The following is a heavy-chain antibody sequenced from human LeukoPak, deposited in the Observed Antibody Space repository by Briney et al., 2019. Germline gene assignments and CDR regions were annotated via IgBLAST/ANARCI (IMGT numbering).Heavy chain of an antibody. CDR3: ARDFPIVVVVAAVPPLDY. V-gene: IGHV1-18*01. J-gene: IGHJ4*02. CDR2: ISAYNGNT. Sequence: ASVKVSCKASGYTFTSYGISWVRQAPGQGLEWMGWISAYNGNTNYAQKLQGRVTMTTDTSTSTAYMELRSLRSDDTAVYYCARDFPIVVVVAAVPPLDYWGQGTLVTVSS. D-gene: IGHD2-15*01. CDR1: GYTFTSYG.